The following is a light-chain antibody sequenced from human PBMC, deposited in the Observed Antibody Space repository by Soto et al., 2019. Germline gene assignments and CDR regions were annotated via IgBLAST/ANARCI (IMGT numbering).Light chain of an antibody. CDR1: QSISSN. Sequence: ERVMTQSPATLSVSPGGRATLSCRASQSISSNLAWDQQSPGQAPRLPIYGASSRATGSPDRFSGSGSGTDFTFTISCLQPEDIATYYCQQYDNLLWTFGQGAKVDI. J-gene: IGKJ1*01. CDR3: QQYDNLLWT. V-gene: IGKV3D-15*01. CDR2: GAS.